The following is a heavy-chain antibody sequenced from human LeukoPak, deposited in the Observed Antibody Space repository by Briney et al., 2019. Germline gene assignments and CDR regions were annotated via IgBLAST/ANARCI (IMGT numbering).Heavy chain of an antibody. V-gene: IGHV4-30-2*01. D-gene: IGHD3-10*01. Sequence: SETLSLTCAVSGGSISSGGYSWSWIRQPPGKGLEWIGYIYHSGSTYYNPSLKSRVTISVDRSKNQSSLKLSSVTAADTAVYYCARHLTSVWFGSKGYFDYWGQGTLVTVSS. CDR1: GGSISSGGYS. CDR2: IYHSGST. CDR3: ARHLTSVWFGSKGYFDY. J-gene: IGHJ4*02.